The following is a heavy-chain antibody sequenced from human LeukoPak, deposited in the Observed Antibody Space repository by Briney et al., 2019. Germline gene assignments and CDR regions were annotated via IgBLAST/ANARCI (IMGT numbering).Heavy chain of an antibody. J-gene: IGHJ4*02. CDR1: GFTVSSNY. CDR2: IYSGGST. D-gene: IGHD6-19*01. CDR3: ARDEAVAGRGYFDY. V-gene: IGHV3-66*01. Sequence: GGFLRLSCAASGFTVSSNYMSWVRQAPGKGLEWVSVIYSGGSTYYADSVKGRFTISRDNSKNTLYLQMNSLRAEDTAVYYCARDEAVAGRGYFDYWGQGTLVTVSS.